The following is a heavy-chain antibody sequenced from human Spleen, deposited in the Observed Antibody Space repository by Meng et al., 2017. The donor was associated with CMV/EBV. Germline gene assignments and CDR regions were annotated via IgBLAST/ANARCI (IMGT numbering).Heavy chain of an antibody. Sequence: SGVSISSSTSSWAWIRHPPGKGLESIGLIYYGGSTYYNPSLTGRLTISVDTSKNHFSLRLSSVPAADTAVYYCVGQDFWSGSFPLDNWGRGTLVTVSS. J-gene: IGHJ4*02. CDR1: GVSISSSTSS. CDR2: IYYGGST. CDR3: VGQDFWSGSFPLDN. V-gene: IGHV4-39*01. D-gene: IGHD3-3*01.